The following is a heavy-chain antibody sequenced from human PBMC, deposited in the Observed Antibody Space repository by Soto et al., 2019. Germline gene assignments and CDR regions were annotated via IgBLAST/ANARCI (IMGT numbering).Heavy chain of an antibody. V-gene: IGHV3-64*01. J-gene: IGHJ4*02. Sequence: GGSLRLSCAALGFTFSSYAMHWVRQAPGKGLEYVSAISSNGGSTYNANSVKGRFTISRDNSKNTLYLQMGSLRAEDMAVYYCAREQGAVAGTVDYWGQGTLVNVSS. CDR3: AREQGAVAGTVDY. D-gene: IGHD6-19*01. CDR1: GFTFSSYA. CDR2: ISSNGGST.